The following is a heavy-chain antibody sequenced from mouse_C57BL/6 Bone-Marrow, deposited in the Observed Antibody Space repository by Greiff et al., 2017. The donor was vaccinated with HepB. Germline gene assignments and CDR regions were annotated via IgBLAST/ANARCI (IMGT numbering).Heavy chain of an antibody. J-gene: IGHJ1*03. CDR2: IWTGGGT. CDR3: ARIEFSYYYGSSWYFDV. CDR1: GFSLTSYA. V-gene: IGHV2-9-1*01. Sequence: VKLVESGPGLVAPSQSLSITCTVSGFSLTSYAISWVRQPPGKGLEWLGVIWTGGGTNYNSALNSSLSISKDNSKSQVFLKMNSRQTDDTARYYCARIEFSYYYGSSWYFDVWGTGTTVTVSS. D-gene: IGHD1-1*01.